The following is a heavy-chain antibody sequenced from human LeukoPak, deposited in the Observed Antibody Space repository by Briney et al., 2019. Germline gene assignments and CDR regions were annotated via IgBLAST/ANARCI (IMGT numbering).Heavy chain of an antibody. Sequence: PGRSLRLSCAASGFTFSSYGMHWVRQAPGKGLEWVAVISYDGSNKYYADSVKGRFTISRDSSKNSLYLQMNSLRAEDAAVYYCARGSELWFTSPHYYFDCWGQGTLVTVSS. J-gene: IGHJ4*02. CDR2: ISYDGSNK. V-gene: IGHV3-30*03. CDR1: GFTFSSYG. CDR3: ARGSELWFTSPHYYFDC. D-gene: IGHD5-18*01.